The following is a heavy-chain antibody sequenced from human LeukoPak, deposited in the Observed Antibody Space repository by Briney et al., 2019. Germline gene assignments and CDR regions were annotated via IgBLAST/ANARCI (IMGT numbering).Heavy chain of an antibody. V-gene: IGHV3-66*02. CDR3: ARGGYRLSVTFDY. CDR1: GFTVSSNY. Sequence: GGSLRLSCAASGFTVSSNYVSWVRQAPGKGLEGVSVIYSGGSTYYADSVKGRFTISRDTSKNTLYLQMNSLRADDTAVYYCARGGYRLSVTFDYWGQGTLVTVSS. D-gene: IGHD5-18*01. CDR2: IYSGGST. J-gene: IGHJ4*02.